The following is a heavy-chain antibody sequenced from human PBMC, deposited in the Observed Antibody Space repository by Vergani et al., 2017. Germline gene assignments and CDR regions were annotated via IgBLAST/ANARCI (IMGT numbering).Heavy chain of an antibody. CDR3: ARGSLSSDAFEI. CDR2: LLFDGSNK. CDR1: GFSFRSHA. Sequence: QVQLVESGGGVVQPGRSLKLSCAASGFSFRSHAMHWVRQAPGKGLEWVSFLLFDGSNKKYADSVMGRFTISRDNSQNTRYLEMNNLRTEDTAVYFCARGSLSSDAFEIWGNGTVVTVS. J-gene: IGHJ3*02. V-gene: IGHV3-30*04.